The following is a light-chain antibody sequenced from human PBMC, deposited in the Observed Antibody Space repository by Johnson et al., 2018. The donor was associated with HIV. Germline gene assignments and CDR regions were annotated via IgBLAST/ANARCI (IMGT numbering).Light chain of an antibody. Sequence: QSVLTQPPSVSAAPGQKVTISCSGSSSNIGNNYVSWYQQLPGTAPKLLIYDNNKRPSGTPDRFSASKSGTSATLDITGLKTGDEADYYCGAWDSGLTAHFVFGSGTTITVL. CDR1: SSNIGNNY. CDR2: DNN. V-gene: IGLV1-51*01. CDR3: GAWDSGLTAHFV. J-gene: IGLJ1*01.